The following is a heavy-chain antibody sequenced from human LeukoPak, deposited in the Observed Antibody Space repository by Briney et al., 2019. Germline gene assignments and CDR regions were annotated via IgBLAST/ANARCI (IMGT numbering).Heavy chain of an antibody. V-gene: IGHV3-30-3*01. CDR3: ARDKARGIAAMDV. D-gene: IGHD6-13*01. CDR1: GFTFSGYA. J-gene: IGHJ6*02. CDR2: ISYDGSNK. Sequence: GGSLRLSCAASGFTFSGYAMHWVRQAPGKGLEWVAVISYDGSNKYYADSVKGRFTISRDNSKNTLYLQMNSLRAEDTAVYYCARDKARGIAAMDVWGQGTTVTVSS.